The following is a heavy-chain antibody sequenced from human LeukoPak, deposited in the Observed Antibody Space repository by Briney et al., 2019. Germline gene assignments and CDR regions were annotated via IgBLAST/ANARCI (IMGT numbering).Heavy chain of an antibody. J-gene: IGHJ6*03. CDR2: IRYDGSNK. CDR1: GFTFSSYA. Sequence: PGRSLRLSCAASGFTFSSYAMHWVRQAPGKGLEWVAFIRYDGSNKYYADSVKGRFTISRDNSKNTLYLQMNNLRAEDTAVYYCVKCPPSSTSCLSYYMDVWGRGTTVTVSS. V-gene: IGHV3-30*02. D-gene: IGHD2-2*01. CDR3: VKCPPSSTSCLSYYMDV.